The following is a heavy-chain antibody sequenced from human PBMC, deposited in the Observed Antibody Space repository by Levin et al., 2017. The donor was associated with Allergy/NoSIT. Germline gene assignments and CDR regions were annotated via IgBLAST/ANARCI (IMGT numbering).Heavy chain of an antibody. V-gene: IGHV4-34*01. CDR1: GGSFSGYY. CDR2: INHSGST. D-gene: IGHD6-13*01. Sequence: SETLSLTCAVYGGSFSGYYWSWIRQPPGKGLEWIGEINHSGSTNYNPSLKSRVTISVDTSKNQFSLKLSSVTAADTAVYYCAFRNGYSSSWSWFDPWGQGTLVTVSS. CDR3: AFRNGYSSSWSWFDP. J-gene: IGHJ5*02.